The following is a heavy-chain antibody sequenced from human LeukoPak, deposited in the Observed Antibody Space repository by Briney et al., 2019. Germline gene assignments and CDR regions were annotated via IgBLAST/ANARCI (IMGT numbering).Heavy chain of an antibody. J-gene: IGHJ4*02. CDR1: GGSISSGGYY. CDR3: ARAEYSSGSLGFDY. Sequence: PSQTLSLTCTVSGGSISSGGYYWSWIRQSPGKGLEWIGYIYYTGNTNYCPSLKSRVTISVDTSKNQFSLKVSSVTAADTAVYYCARAEYSSGSLGFDYWGQGTLVTVSS. D-gene: IGHD6-19*01. CDR2: IYYTGNT. V-gene: IGHV4-61*08.